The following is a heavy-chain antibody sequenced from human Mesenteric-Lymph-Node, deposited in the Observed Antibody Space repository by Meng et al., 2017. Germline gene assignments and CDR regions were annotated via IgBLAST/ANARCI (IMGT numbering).Heavy chain of an antibody. V-gene: IGHV3-7*01. CDR1: GFTFSTYN. J-gene: IGHJ4*02. CDR3: ARKEVTKANFDY. CDR2: ISPDGSEK. D-gene: IGHD2-21*02. Sequence: GGSLRLSCAASGFTFSTYNINWVRQAPGKGLEWVANISPDGSEKRIVDSLKGRVTVSRDNAKNSLFLQMNSLRVDDTAVYYCARKEVTKANFDYWGQGTLVTVSS.